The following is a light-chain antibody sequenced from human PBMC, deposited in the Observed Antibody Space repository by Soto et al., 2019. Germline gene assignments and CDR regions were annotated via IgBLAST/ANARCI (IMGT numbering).Light chain of an antibody. CDR3: SSYGGPNNSNYV. Sequence: QSALTQPPYASGSLGQSVTISCAGTRSDVGAYNYVSWYQQHPGKAPKLIISEVNKRPSGVPDRFSGSKSGNTASLTVSGLQPEDEADYYCSSYGGPNNSNYVFGTGTKLTAL. CDR1: RSDVGAYNY. J-gene: IGLJ1*01. V-gene: IGLV2-8*01. CDR2: EVN.